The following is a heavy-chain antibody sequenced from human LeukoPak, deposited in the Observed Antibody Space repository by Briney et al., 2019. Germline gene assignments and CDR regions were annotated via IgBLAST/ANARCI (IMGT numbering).Heavy chain of an antibody. Sequence: GASVKVSCKASGGTFSSYAISWVRQAPGQGLEWMGGIIPIFGTANYAQKFQGRVTITADESTSTAYMELSSPRSEDTAVYYCARGCSSTSCYAFYGMDVWGKGTTVTVSS. CDR3: ARGCSSTSCYAFYGMDV. D-gene: IGHD2-2*01. J-gene: IGHJ6*04. V-gene: IGHV1-69*01. CDR2: IIPIFGTA. CDR1: GGTFSSYA.